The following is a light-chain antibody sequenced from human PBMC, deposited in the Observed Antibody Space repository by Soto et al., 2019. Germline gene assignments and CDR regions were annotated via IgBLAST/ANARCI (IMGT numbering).Light chain of an antibody. V-gene: IGKV1D-12*01. CDR3: QQAYSFPIT. Sequence: DIQVTQSPSSVYASVGDRVTITCRASQDIAAYLAWYQHKPGRAPELLIHAASSLQSGVPSRFSGSGSGTDFTLTINSLQPEDFATYYCQQAYSFPITFGQGTRLEIK. CDR2: AAS. J-gene: IGKJ5*01. CDR1: QDIAAY.